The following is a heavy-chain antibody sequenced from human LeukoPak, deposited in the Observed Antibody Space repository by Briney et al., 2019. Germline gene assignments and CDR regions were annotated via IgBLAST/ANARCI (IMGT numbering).Heavy chain of an antibody. CDR3: ARDGGYCSGGSCYQIRNWFDP. CDR1: GFTFDDYA. CDR2: ISYDGSNK. D-gene: IGHD2-15*01. J-gene: IGHJ5*02. Sequence: GGSLRLSCAASGFTFDDYAMHWVRQAPGKGLEWVAVISYDGSNKYYADSVKGRFTISRDNSKNTLYLQMNSLRAEDTAVYYCARDGGYCSGGSCYQIRNWFDPWGQGTLVTVSS. V-gene: IGHV3-30-3*01.